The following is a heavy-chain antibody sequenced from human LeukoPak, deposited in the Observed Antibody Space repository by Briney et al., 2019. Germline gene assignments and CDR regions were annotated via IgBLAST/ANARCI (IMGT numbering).Heavy chain of an antibody. CDR2: TSGSGSYI. V-gene: IGHV3-21*01. Sequence: GGSLRLSCAASGFSFSTYTMNWARQAPGKGLEWVSSTSGSGSYIYYADSVKGRFTISRDNAKNSLYLQMNSLRAEDTAIYYCASHFWNYYRIDYWGQGILVTVSS. CDR1: GFSFSTYT. D-gene: IGHD3-3*02. J-gene: IGHJ4*02. CDR3: ASHFWNYYRIDY.